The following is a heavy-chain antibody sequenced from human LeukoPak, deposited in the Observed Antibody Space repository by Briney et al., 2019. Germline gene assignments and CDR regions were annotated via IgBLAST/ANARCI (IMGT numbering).Heavy chain of an antibody. Sequence: SETLSLTCTVSGGSISGYYWSWIRQPPGKGLEWIGEINHSGSTNYNPSLKSRVTISVDTSKNQFSLKLSSVTAADTAVYYCARGLILLTGIPIDAFDIWGQGTMVTVSS. J-gene: IGHJ3*02. CDR3: ARGLILLTGIPIDAFDI. CDR2: INHSGST. D-gene: IGHD3-9*01. CDR1: GGSISGYY. V-gene: IGHV4-34*01.